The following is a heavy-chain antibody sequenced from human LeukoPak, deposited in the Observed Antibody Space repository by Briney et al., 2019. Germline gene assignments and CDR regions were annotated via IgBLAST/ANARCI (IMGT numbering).Heavy chain of an antibody. V-gene: IGHV3-20*04. J-gene: IGHJ4*02. Sequence: GGSLRLSCAASGFTFSSYGMHSVRQAPGKGLEWVSGINWNGDYTRYEDSVKGRFTISRDNARNSLYLQMNSLRAEDTALYYCARGYYYDSSASPLGYWGQGTLVTVSS. CDR3: ARGYYYDSSASPLGY. D-gene: IGHD3-22*01. CDR2: INWNGDYT. CDR1: GFTFSSYG.